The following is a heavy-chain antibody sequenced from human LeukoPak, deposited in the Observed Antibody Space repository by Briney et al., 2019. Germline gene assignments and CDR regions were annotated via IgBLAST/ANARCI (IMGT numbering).Heavy chain of an antibody. CDR3: AKDLMYKVGYSSSNHDY. Sequence: GGSLRLSCAASGFTFSSYGMHWVRQAPGKGLEWVAFIRYDGSNKYYADSVKGRFTISRDNSKNTLYLQMNSLRAEDTAVYYCAKDLMYKVGYSSSNHDYWSQGTLVTVSS. CDR2: IRYDGSNK. V-gene: IGHV3-30*02. D-gene: IGHD6-13*01. CDR1: GFTFSSYG. J-gene: IGHJ4*02.